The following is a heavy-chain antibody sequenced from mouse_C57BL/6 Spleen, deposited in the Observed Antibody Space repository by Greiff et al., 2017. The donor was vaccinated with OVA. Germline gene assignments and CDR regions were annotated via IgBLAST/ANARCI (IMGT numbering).Heavy chain of an antibody. D-gene: IGHD1-1*01. Sequence: EVQLVESGGDLVKPGGSLKLSCAASGFTFSSYGMSWVRQTPDKRLEWVATISSGGSYTYYPDSVKGRFTISRDNAKNTRYLQMSSLKSEDAAMYYCARGGDYCSSTFYAMDYWGQGTSVTVSS. V-gene: IGHV5-6*01. CDR2: ISSGGSYT. J-gene: IGHJ4*01. CDR1: GFTFSSYG. CDR3: ARGGDYCSSTFYAMDY.